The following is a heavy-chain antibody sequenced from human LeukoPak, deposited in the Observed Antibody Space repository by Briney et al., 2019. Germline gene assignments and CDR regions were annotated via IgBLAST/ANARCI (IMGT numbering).Heavy chain of an antibody. CDR3: TRELYYDFWSGYLNWFDP. Sequence: GGSLRLSCTASGFTFGDYAMSWFRQAPGKGLEWVGFIRSKAYGGTTEYAASVKGRFTISRDDSKSIAYLQMNSLKTEDTAVYYCTRELYYDFWSGYLNWFDPWGQGTLVTVSS. D-gene: IGHD3-3*01. V-gene: IGHV3-49*03. J-gene: IGHJ5*02. CDR1: GFTFGDYA. CDR2: IRSKAYGGTT.